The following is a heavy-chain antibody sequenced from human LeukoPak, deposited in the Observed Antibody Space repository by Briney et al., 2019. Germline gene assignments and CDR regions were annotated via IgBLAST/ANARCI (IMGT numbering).Heavy chain of an antibody. CDR2: IRYDGSDT. J-gene: IGHJ3*02. D-gene: IGHD5-24*01. CDR1: GFTFSNYD. CDR3: AKNRVGHNYADAFEI. Sequence: GGSLRLSCAPSGFTFSNYDMHWVRQAPGKGLEWMAFIRYDGSDTYYADSVKGRFTISRDNSKNTLFLHMNSLRPEDTAIFYCAKNRVGHNYADAFEIWGQGTMVTISS. V-gene: IGHV3-30*02.